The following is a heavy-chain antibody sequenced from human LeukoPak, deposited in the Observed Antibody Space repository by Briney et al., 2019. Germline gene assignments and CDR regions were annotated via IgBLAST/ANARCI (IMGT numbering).Heavy chain of an antibody. D-gene: IGHD3-9*01. J-gene: IGHJ4*02. CDR3: ARDPLRYLRVGHYDY. CDR1: GFTFSNSA. Sequence: PGGSLRLSCAASGFTFSNSAMNWVRQVPGKGLEWISSIDYDSSHIYYAASVRGRFTISRDNARNSVYLQMNSLRVEDTAVYYCARDPLRYLRVGHYDYWGQGTLVAVSS. CDR2: IDYDSSHI. V-gene: IGHV3-21*01.